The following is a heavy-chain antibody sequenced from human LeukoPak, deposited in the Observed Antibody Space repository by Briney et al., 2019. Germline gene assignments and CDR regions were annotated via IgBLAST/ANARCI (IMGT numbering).Heavy chain of an antibody. V-gene: IGHV1-2*02. D-gene: IGHD1-26*01. Sequence: ASVTVSCRASGYTFSGYFMHWVRQAPGQGLEWMGWIYPNSGGTKYAQKFQGRVTMTRDTSISTIYMELSSLRSDDTAVYYCARFSGSSNFDYWGQGTLVTVPS. CDR3: ARFSGSSNFDY. CDR2: IYPNSGGT. CDR1: GYTFSGYF. J-gene: IGHJ4*02.